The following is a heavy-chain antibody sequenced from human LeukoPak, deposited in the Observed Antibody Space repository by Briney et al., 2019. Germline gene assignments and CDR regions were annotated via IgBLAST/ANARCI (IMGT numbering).Heavy chain of an antibody. Sequence: SETLSLTCTVSGGSISSSSYYWGWIRQPPGKGREWIGSIYYSGSTYYNPSLKSRVTISVDTSKNQFSLKLSSVTAADTAVYYCARQSGYYDFWSGYYLNWFDPWGQGTLVTVSS. CDR3: ARQSGYYDFWSGYYLNWFDP. CDR1: GGSISSSSYY. D-gene: IGHD3-3*01. J-gene: IGHJ5*02. V-gene: IGHV4-39*01. CDR2: IYYSGST.